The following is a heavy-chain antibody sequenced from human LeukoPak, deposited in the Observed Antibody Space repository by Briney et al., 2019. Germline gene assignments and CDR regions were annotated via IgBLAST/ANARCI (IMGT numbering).Heavy chain of an antibody. CDR2: IYTSGST. CDR3: ARDQGYYYDSSGYRNFDY. Sequence: SETLSLTCTVSGGSISSYYWSWLRQPAGKGLEGIGRIYTSGSTNYNPSLKSRVTMSVDTSKNQFSLKLSSVTAADTAVYYCARDQGYYYDSSGYRNFDYWGQGTLVTVSS. CDR1: GGSISSYY. V-gene: IGHV4-4*07. D-gene: IGHD3-22*01. J-gene: IGHJ4*02.